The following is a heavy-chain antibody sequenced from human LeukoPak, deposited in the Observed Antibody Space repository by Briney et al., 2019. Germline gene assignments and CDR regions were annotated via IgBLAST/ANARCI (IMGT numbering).Heavy chain of an antibody. CDR3: AREGRDYYDRSGYSPDY. Sequence: PSETLSLTCTVSGGSITSGTSYWGWVRQPPGRVLEWIGTFYSTGSTHYNPSLRNRVTISVDTSKNQFSLGLSSVTAADTAIYYCAREGRDYYDRSGYSPDYWGQGTLVTVSS. D-gene: IGHD3-22*01. V-gene: IGHV4-39*07. CDR2: FYSTGST. J-gene: IGHJ4*02. CDR1: GGSITSGTSY.